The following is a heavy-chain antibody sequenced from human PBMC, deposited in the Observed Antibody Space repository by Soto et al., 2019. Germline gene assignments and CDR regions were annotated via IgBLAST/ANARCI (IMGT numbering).Heavy chain of an antibody. J-gene: IGHJ4*02. CDR2: ISYDGSNK. Sequence: QVQLVESGGGVVQPGRSLRLSCAASGFTFSSYAMHWVRQAPGKGLEWVAVISYDGSNKYYADSVKGRFTISRDNSKNTLYLQKNSLGAEDTAVYYWGRGRGGGLWFGEFTFRYWGQGTLVTVSS. CDR1: GFTFSSYA. CDR3: GRGRGGGLWFGEFTFRY. V-gene: IGHV3-30-3*01. D-gene: IGHD3-10*01.